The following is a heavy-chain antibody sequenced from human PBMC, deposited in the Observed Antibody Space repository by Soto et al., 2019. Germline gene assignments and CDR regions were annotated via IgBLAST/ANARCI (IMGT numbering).Heavy chain of an antibody. CDR3: ARNEQCGTEFYYSGLDV. CDR1: GYSFNSYW. J-gene: IGHJ6*02. CDR2: IYPGDSNI. Sequence: GESLKISCKGSGYSFNSYWIAWVRQMPGKGLEWMGIIYPGDSNIRYSPSFQGQVTISAAKSISTAYLQWSSLKASDTAMYYCARNEQCGTEFYYSGLDVWGQGTKVTVSS. V-gene: IGHV5-51*01. D-gene: IGHD1-26*01.